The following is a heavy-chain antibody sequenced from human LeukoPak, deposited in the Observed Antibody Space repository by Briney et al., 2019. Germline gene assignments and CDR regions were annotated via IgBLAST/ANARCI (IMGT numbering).Heavy chain of an antibody. CDR2: ISYDGSNK. CDR1: GFTFSSYG. D-gene: IGHD3-3*01. J-gene: IGHJ6*02. V-gene: IGHV3-30*18. CDR3: AKVPDPYDFWSGFYGMDV. Sequence: TGGSLRLSCAASGFTFSSYGMHWVRQAPGKGLEWVAVISYDGSNKYYADSVKGRFTISRDNSKNTLYLQMNSLRAEDTAVYYCAKVPDPYDFWSGFYGMDVWGQGTTVTVSS.